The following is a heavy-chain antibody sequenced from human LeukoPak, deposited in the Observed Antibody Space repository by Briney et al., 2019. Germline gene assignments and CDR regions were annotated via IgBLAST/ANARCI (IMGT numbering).Heavy chain of an antibody. V-gene: IGHV1-69*13. CDR2: IIPIFGTA. Sequence: ASVKVSCKASGGTFSSYAISWVRQAPGQGLEWMGGIIPIFGTANYAQKFQGRVTITADESTSTAYMELSSLRSEDTAVYYCARGRKYNWNDKEGFDYWGQGTLVTVSS. CDR3: ARGRKYNWNDKEGFDY. D-gene: IGHD1-1*01. J-gene: IGHJ4*02. CDR1: GGTFSSYA.